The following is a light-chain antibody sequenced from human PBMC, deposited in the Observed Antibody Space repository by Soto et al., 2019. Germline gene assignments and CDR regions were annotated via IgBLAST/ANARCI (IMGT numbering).Light chain of an antibody. Sequence: QSVLTQPASVSGSPGQSLTISCTGTSSDVGGYNLVSWYQQYPGKAPKLIIYEGTKRPSGISNRFSGSRSGNTASLTVSGLQAGDEADYYCCSYAGRATWVFGGGTKVTVL. CDR3: CSYAGRATWV. CDR2: EGT. CDR1: SSDVGGYNL. J-gene: IGLJ3*02. V-gene: IGLV2-23*01.